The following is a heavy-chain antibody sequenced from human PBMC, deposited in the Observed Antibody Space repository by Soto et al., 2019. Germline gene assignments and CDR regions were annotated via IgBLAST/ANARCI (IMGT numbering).Heavy chain of an antibody. CDR1: GVTFDGYA. Sequence: GGFLRLSCAASGVTFDGYAMHWVRQAPGKGLEWVSGISWNSGSIGYADSVKGRFTISRDNAKNSLYLQMNSLRAEDTALYYCAKATTVTTPKFDYWGQGTLVTVSS. V-gene: IGHV3-9*01. D-gene: IGHD4-17*01. CDR3: AKATTVTTPKFDY. CDR2: ISWNSGSI. J-gene: IGHJ4*02.